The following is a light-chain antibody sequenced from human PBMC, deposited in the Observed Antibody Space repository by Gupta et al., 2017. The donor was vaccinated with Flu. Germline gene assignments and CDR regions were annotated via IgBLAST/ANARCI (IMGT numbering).Light chain of an antibody. V-gene: IGKV3-20*01. J-gene: IGKJ1*01. CDR3: QQYKSSPPT. Sequence: EIVLTQSPGTLSLSPGERATLSCRASQSISNNYLAWYQQKPGQAPRLLMYGASSRATGIADRFSSSGSGTDFTLTISRLEPEDFAVYHCQQYKSSPPTFGQGTKVEIK. CDR1: QSISNNY. CDR2: GAS.